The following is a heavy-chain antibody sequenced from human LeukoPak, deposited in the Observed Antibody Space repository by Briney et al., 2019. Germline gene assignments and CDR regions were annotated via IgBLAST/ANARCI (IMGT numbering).Heavy chain of an antibody. Sequence: PGGSLRLSCAASGFTFSSYSMNWVRQAPGKGLEWVSYISSSSSTIYYADSVKGRFTISRDNAKNSLYLQMNSLKTEDTAVYYCTRDRFYVWFDPWGQGTLVTVSS. CDR3: TRDRFYVWFDP. V-gene: IGHV3-48*01. J-gene: IGHJ5*02. D-gene: IGHD3-16*01. CDR2: ISSSSSTI. CDR1: GFTFSSYS.